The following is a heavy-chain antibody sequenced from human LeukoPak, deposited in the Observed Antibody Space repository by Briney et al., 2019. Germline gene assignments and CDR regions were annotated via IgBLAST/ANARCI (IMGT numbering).Heavy chain of an antibody. CDR1: GFTFGNYA. Sequence: PGGSLRLSCAASGFTFGNYALNWVRQPPGKGLEWVSNISPSGGRTDYADSVKGRFTISRDNCKNMLYLQMNSLRAEDTALFYCATQFRYGSAAGPLDYWGQGTLVTVSS. CDR2: ISPSGGRT. CDR3: ATQFRYGSAAGPLDY. V-gene: IGHV3-23*01. D-gene: IGHD3-10*01. J-gene: IGHJ4*02.